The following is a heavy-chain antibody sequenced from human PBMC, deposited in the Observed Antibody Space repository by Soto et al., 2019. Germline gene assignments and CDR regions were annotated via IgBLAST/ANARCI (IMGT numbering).Heavy chain of an antibody. D-gene: IGHD2-21*02. J-gene: IGHJ3*02. CDR1: GYMFTRYY. Sequence: QVHLLQTAAQVKRPGASVNISCKASGYMFTRYYIHWVRQAPGQGLQWMGMINPSGGRTKYAQLCQGRVTMTADPSTDNTHMGRSSLRSDATSVCYCARVGSCGGPCYSYHPDAFDIWGQGTVVTVSS. CDR2: INPSGGRT. V-gene: IGHV1-46*01. CDR3: ARVGSCGGPCYSYHPDAFDI.